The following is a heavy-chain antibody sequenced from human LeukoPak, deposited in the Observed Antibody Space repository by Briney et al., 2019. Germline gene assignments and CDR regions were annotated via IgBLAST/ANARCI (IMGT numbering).Heavy chain of an antibody. CDR3: ARDKLGLGELSLYDQ. Sequence: ASVKVSCKASGYTLTGYYMHWVRQAPGQGLEWMGWMNPNSGGTKYAQKFQGRVTMTRDTSISTAYMELSRLRSDDTAMYYCARDKLGLGELSLYDQWGQGNLVTVFS. CDR2: MNPNSGGT. J-gene: IGHJ5*02. D-gene: IGHD3-16*02. V-gene: IGHV1-2*02. CDR1: GYTLTGYY.